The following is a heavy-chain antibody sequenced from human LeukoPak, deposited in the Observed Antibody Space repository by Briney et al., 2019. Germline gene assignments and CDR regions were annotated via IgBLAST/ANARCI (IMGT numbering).Heavy chain of an antibody. Sequence: SETLSLTCAVYGGSFSGYYWSWIRQPSGKGLEWIGEINHSGSTNYNPSLKSRVTISVDTSKNQFSLKLSSVTAADTAVYYCARGPPNSSGYPPHYWGQGTLVTVSS. CDR3: ARGPPNSSGYPPHY. J-gene: IGHJ4*02. CDR1: GGSFSGYY. V-gene: IGHV4-34*01. CDR2: INHSGST. D-gene: IGHD3-22*01.